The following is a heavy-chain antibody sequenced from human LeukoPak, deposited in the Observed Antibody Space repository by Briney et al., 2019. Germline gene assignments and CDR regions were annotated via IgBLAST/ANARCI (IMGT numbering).Heavy chain of an antibody. CDR3: TTASSWYLYYFDY. Sequence: PGGSLRLSCAASGFTFSTYAMNWVRQAPGKGLEWVSAISGGGGNTYYADSVKGRFTISRDNSKNTLYLQMNSLKTEDTAVYYCTTASSWYLYYFDYWGQGTLVTVSS. CDR2: ISGGGGNT. V-gene: IGHV3-23*01. D-gene: IGHD6-13*01. CDR1: GFTFSTYA. J-gene: IGHJ4*02.